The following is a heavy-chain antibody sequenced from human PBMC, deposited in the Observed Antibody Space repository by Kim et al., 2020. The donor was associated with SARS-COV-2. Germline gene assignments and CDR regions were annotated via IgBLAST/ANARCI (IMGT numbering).Heavy chain of an antibody. CDR3: ARDRDYRFDL. CDR2: ISTDSGYT. CDR1: GYTFTTYG. V-gene: IGHV1-18*01. D-gene: IGHD3-16*02. Sequence: ASVKVSCKTSGYTFTTYGLSWVRQAPGQGLESMGWISTDSGYTKYAQKFQDRVTLTKDTSTSTAYMELRSLISDDTAVYFCARDRDYRFDLWGQGTLVTV. J-gene: IGHJ4*02.